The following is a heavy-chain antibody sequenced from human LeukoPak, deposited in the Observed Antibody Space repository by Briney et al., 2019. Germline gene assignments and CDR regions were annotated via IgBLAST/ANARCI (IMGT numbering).Heavy chain of an antibody. D-gene: IGHD3-10*01. Sequence: QSGGSLRLSCTASGFTFGDYAMSWFRQAPGKGLEWVGFIRSKAYGGTTEYAASVKGRFTISRDDSKSIAYLQMNSLKTEDTAVYYCTRDGPVWFGEGYFDYWGQGTLVTVSS. CDR2: IRSKAYGGTT. CDR1: GFTFGDYA. J-gene: IGHJ4*02. CDR3: TRDGPVWFGEGYFDY. V-gene: IGHV3-49*03.